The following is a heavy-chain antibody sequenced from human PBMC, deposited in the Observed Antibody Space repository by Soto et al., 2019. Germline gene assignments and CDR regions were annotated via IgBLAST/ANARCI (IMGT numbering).Heavy chain of an antibody. CDR3: ARAPVTPKYNWFDP. CDR1: GGSISSGGYY. J-gene: IGHJ5*02. CDR2: IYYSRST. Sequence: QVQLQESGPGLVKPSQTLSLTCTVSGGSISSGGYYWSWIRQHPGKGLEWIGYIYYSRSTYYNPSLKSRVTISVDTSKNQFSLKLSSVTAADTAVYYCARAPVTPKYNWFDPWGQGTLVTVSS. V-gene: IGHV4-31*03. D-gene: IGHD4-17*01.